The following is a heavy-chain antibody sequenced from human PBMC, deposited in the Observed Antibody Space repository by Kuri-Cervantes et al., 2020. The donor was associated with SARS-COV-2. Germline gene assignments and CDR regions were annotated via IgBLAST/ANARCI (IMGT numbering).Heavy chain of an antibody. D-gene: IGHD2-2*01. CDR1: GYSFTSYW. J-gene: IGHJ6*02. V-gene: IGHV5-51*01. Sequence: KVSCKGSGYSFTSYWIGWVRQMPGKGLEWMGIIYPGDSDTRYSPSFQGQVTISADKSISTAYLQWSSLKASDTAMYYCARVVPAAINGMDVWGQGTTVTVSS. CDR3: ARVVPAAINGMDV. CDR2: IYPGDSDT.